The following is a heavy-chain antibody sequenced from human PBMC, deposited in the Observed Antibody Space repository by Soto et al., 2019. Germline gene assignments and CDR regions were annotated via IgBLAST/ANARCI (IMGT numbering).Heavy chain of an antibody. Sequence: EVQLVESGGGLVQPGGSLRLSCAASEFTFSNFWMTWVRQAPGKGLEWVANIKEDGSEKYYVDSVKGRFTISRDSAKNSLYLQMDSLRAEDTAVYYCARLRKGGYCDFWGQGSQVTVST. J-gene: IGHJ4*02. D-gene: IGHD1-26*01. CDR1: EFTFSNFW. CDR3: ARLRKGGYCDF. CDR2: IKEDGSEK. V-gene: IGHV3-7*03.